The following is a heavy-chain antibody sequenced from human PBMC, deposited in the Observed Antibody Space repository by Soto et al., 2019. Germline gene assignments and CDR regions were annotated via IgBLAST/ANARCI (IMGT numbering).Heavy chain of an antibody. D-gene: IGHD1-20*01. J-gene: IGHJ6*03. CDR1: GFTFSSYS. CDR3: ARDSKYNWNDVSYYYMDV. V-gene: IGHV3-48*01. Sequence: GGSLRLSCAASGFTFSSYSMNLVRQAPGKGLEWVSYISSSSSTIYYADSVKGRFTISRDNAKNSLYLQMNSLRAEDTAVYYCARDSKYNWNDVSYYYMDVWGKGTTVTVSS. CDR2: ISSSSSTI.